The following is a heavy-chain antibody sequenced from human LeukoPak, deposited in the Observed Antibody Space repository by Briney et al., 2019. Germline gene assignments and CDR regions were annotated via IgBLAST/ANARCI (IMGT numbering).Heavy chain of an antibody. D-gene: IGHD2-2*01. V-gene: IGHV3-30*03. J-gene: IGHJ5*02. CDR1: GFTFSSYG. CDR2: ISYDGSNK. Sequence: QSGGSLRLSCAASGFTFSSYGMHWVRQAPGKGLEWVAVISYDGSNKYYADSVKGRFTISRDNSKNTLYLQMNSLRAEDTAVYYCAREEECSSTSCYEGDNWFDPWGQGTLVTVSS. CDR3: AREEECSSTSCYEGDNWFDP.